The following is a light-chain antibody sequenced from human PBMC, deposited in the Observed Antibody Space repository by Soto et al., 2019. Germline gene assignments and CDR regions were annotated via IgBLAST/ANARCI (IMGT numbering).Light chain of an antibody. Sequence: DIQMTQSPSSLSASVGDRVTITCRASQSISSYLNWYQQKPGNAPKLLIYAASSLQSGVPSRFSGGGSGTDFTLTISSLQPEDFATYYCQQSCSTPLTFGEGTKLEIK. CDR2: AAS. CDR1: QSISSY. V-gene: IGKV1-39*01. CDR3: QQSCSTPLT. J-gene: IGKJ2*01.